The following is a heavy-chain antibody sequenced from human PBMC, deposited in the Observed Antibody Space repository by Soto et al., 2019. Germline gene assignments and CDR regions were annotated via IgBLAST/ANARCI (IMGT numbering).Heavy chain of an antibody. J-gene: IGHJ6*02. D-gene: IGHD4-17*01. V-gene: IGHV4-34*01. Sequence: PSETLSLTWAVYGGSFSCYYWSWIRQPPGKGLEWIGEINHSGSTNYNPSLKSRVTISVDTSKNQFSLKLSSVTAADTAVYYCASLGTRYYYYYGMDVWGQGTTVTV. CDR2: INHSGST. CDR3: ASLGTRYYYYYGMDV. CDR1: GGSFSCYY.